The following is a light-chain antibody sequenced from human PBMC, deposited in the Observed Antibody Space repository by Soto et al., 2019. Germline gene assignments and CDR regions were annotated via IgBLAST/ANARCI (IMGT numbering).Light chain of an antibody. Sequence: QSALTQPPSASGSPGQSVTISCTGTSSDVGGYNYVSWYQQHPGKAPKLMIYEVSKRPSGVPDRFSGSKSGTSASLAISGLRSEDEADYYCAAWDDSVTGVFGGGTKVTVL. CDR3: AAWDDSVTGV. CDR1: SSDVGGYNY. CDR2: EVS. J-gene: IGLJ3*02. V-gene: IGLV2-8*01.